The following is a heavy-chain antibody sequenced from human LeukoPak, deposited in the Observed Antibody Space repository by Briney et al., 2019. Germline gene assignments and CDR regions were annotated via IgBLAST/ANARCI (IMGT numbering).Heavy chain of an antibody. J-gene: IGHJ4*02. D-gene: IGHD3-3*01. CDR1: GFTFSSYS. CDR2: ISSSSSYI. Sequence: GGSLRLSCAASGFTFSSYSMNWVRQAPGKGLEGVSSISSSSSYIYYADSVKGRFTISRDNAKNSLYLQMNSLRAEDTAVYYCARDLAFWSGYLYYFDYWGQGTLVTVSS. V-gene: IGHV3-21*01. CDR3: ARDLAFWSGYLYYFDY.